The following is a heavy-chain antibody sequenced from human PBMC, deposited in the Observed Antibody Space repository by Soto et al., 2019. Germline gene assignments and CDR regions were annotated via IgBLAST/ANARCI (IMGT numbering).Heavy chain of an antibody. D-gene: IGHD6-6*01. CDR3: ARRSSSSLGSLFDP. J-gene: IGHJ5*02. CDR2: MYYTGNK. V-gene: IGHV4-39*01. Sequence: SETLSLACRVSVCSIGSSTYYWDCIRQPPGKGLEWIGAMYYTGNKNYNPSLESRVTMSVDTSKNQFSLKLSSVTPTDTAVYYCARRSSSSLGSLFDPWGRGILVTVPQ. CDR1: VCSIGSSTYY.